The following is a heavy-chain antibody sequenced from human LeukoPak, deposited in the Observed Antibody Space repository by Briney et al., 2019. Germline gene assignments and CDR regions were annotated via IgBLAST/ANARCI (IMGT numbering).Heavy chain of an antibody. CDR1: GFIFSGYA. J-gene: IGHJ4*02. CDR3: ASAVPYYGSGSYYKPTY. CDR2: ISSSSSYI. D-gene: IGHD3-10*01. V-gene: IGHV3-21*01. Sequence: GGSLRLSCVASGFIFSGYAIHWVRQAPGKGLEWVSSISSSSSYIYYADSVKGRFTISRDNAKNSLYLQMNSLRAEDTAVYYCASAVPYYGSGSYYKPTYWGQGTLVTVSS.